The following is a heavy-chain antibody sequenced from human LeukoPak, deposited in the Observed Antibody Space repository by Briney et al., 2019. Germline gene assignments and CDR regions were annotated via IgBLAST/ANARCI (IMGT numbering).Heavy chain of an antibody. Sequence: GGSLRLSCTASGFTFTSYAMSWVRQAPGKGLEWVSAVTGSATTTSYADSAKGRFTISRDNSQSILSLQMNSLRAEDTAIYYCVKHARVGTTTAFEIWGQGAMVTVSS. CDR1: GFTFTSYA. CDR3: VKHARVGTTTAFEI. D-gene: IGHD1-26*01. CDR2: VTGSATTT. J-gene: IGHJ3*02. V-gene: IGHV3-23*01.